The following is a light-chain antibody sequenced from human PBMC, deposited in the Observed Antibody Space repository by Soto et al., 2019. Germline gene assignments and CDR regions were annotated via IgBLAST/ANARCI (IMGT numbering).Light chain of an antibody. CDR2: DAS. CDR1: QSISTN. CDR3: HQFNGWVTT. J-gene: IGKJ2*01. Sequence: DILMTQSPATLSVSPGERVTVSCRASQSISTNLAWYQQKPGRPPRLLIYDASTRATGIPARFIGGGSATEFILTISSLQSEDFVVYYCHQFNGWVTTFGQGTKLEIK. V-gene: IGKV3-15*01.